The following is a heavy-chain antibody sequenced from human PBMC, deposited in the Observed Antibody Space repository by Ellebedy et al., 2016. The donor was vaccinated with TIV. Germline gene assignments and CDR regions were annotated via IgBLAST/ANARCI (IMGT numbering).Heavy chain of an antibody. CDR2: ISAYNGNT. D-gene: IGHD3-22*01. CDR1: GYTFTSYG. J-gene: IGHJ3*02. Sequence: AASVKVSCKASGYTFTSYGISWVRQAPGQGLEWMGWISAYNGNTNYAQKLQGRVTMTTDTSTSTAYMELRSLRSDDTAVYYCAVGVYYDSSGSNAFDIWGKGTMVTVSS. V-gene: IGHV1-18*01. CDR3: AVGVYYDSSGSNAFDI.